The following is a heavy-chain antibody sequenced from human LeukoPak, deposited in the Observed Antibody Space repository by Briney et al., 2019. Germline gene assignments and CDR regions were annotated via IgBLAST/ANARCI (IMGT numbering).Heavy chain of an antibody. J-gene: IGHJ4*02. CDR2: IYYSGST. V-gene: IGHV4-59*08. CDR1: GGFISSYY. D-gene: IGHD6-19*01. CDR3: ARARIAVAGFDY. Sequence: SETLSLTCTVSGGFISSYYWSWIRQPPGKGLEWIGYIYYSGSTNYNPSLKSRVTISVDTSKNQFSLKLSSVTAADTAVYYCARARIAVAGFDYWGQGTLVTVSS.